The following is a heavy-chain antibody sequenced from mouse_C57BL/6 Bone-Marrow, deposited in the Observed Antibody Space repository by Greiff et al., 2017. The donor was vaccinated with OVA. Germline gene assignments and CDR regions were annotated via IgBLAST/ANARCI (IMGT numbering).Heavy chain of an antibody. CDR3: ARTFSTTVVAYYFDY. CDR1: GYTFTSYW. Sequence: VQLQQPGAELVKPGASVKLSCKASGYTFTSYWMHWVKQRPGQGLEWIGMIHPNSGSTNYNEKFKSKATLTVDKSSSTAYMQLSSLTSEDSAVYYGARTFSTTVVAYYFDYWGQGTTLTVSS. J-gene: IGHJ2*01. V-gene: IGHV1-64*01. D-gene: IGHD1-1*01. CDR2: IHPNSGST.